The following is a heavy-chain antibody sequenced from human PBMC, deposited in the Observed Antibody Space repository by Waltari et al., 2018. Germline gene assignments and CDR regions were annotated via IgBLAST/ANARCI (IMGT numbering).Heavy chain of an antibody. D-gene: IGHD6-13*01. CDR1: GGTFSSYA. CDR2: IIPILGIA. J-gene: IGHJ6*03. CDR3: ARGGGAAALYYYYMDV. Sequence: QVQLVQSGAEVKKPGSSVKVSCKASGGTFSSYAISWVRQAPGQGLEWMGGIIPILGIANYAQKFQGRVTITADESTSTAYMELSSLRSEDTAVYYCARGGGAAALYYYYMDVWGKGTTVTVSS. V-gene: IGHV1-69*04.